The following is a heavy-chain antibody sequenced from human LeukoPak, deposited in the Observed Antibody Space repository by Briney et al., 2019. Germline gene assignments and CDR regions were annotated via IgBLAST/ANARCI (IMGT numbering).Heavy chain of an antibody. CDR3: ARDETTVTYNWFDP. D-gene: IGHD4-17*01. CDR2: IIPIFGTA. V-gene: IGHV1-69*13. J-gene: IGHJ5*02. Sequence: SVKVSCRASGGTFSSYAISWVRQAPGQGLEWMGGIIPIFGTANYAQKFQGRVTITADESTSTAYMELSSLRSEDTAVYYCARDETTVTYNWFDPWGQGTLVTVSS. CDR1: GGTFSSYA.